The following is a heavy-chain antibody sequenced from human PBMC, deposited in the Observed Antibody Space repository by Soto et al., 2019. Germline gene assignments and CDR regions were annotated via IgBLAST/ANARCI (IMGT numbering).Heavy chain of an antibody. CDR3: ARGPGYYDILTGYYYYGMDV. D-gene: IGHD3-9*01. V-gene: IGHV4-31*03. CDR1: AGSINSGGYY. Sequence: TLSLPCTVSAGSINSGGYYWSWIRQHPGMGVEWIGYIYYSGSTYYNPSLKSRVTISVDTSKNQFSLKLSSVTAADTAVYFCARGPGYYDILTGYYYYGMDVWGQGTTVTVSS. CDR2: IYYSGST. J-gene: IGHJ6*02.